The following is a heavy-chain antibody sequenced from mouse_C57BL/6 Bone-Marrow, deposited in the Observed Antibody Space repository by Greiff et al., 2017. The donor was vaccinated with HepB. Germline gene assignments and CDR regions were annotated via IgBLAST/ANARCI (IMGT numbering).Heavy chain of an antibody. CDR1: GYSITSGYY. V-gene: IGHV3-6*01. CDR3: ASGYGSSDYAMDY. J-gene: IGHJ4*01. D-gene: IGHD1-1*01. Sequence: EVKLVESGPGLVKPSQSLSLTCSVTGYSITSGYYWNWIRQFPGNKLEWMGYISYDGSNNYNPSLKNRISITRDTSKNQFFLKLNSVTTEDTATYYCASGYGSSDYAMDYWGQGTSVTVSS. CDR2: ISYDGSN.